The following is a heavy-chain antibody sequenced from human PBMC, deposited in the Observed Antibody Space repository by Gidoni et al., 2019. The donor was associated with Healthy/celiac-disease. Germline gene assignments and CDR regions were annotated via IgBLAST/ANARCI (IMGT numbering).Heavy chain of an antibody. CDR2: INAGNGNT. J-gene: IGHJ4*02. CDR1: GYTFTSYA. Sequence: KVSCKASGYTFTSYAMHWVRQAPGQRLEWMGWINAGNGNTKYSQKFQGRVTITRYTSASTAYMELSSLRSEDTAVYYCARASSGWYFDYWGQGTLVTVSS. V-gene: IGHV1-3*01. D-gene: IGHD6-19*01. CDR3: ARASSGWYFDY.